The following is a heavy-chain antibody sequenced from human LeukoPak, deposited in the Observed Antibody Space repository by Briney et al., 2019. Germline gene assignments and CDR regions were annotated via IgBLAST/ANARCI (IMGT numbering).Heavy chain of an antibody. D-gene: IGHD2-15*01. CDR1: GFTFSDYY. Sequence: GGSLRLSCAASGFTFSDYYMSWIRQAPGEGLEWVSYISSSGSTIYYADSVKGRFTISRDNAKNSLYLQMNSLRAEDTAVYYCARDKGYCSGGSCYLQYYYYGMDVWGQGTTVTVSS. V-gene: IGHV3-11*01. J-gene: IGHJ6*02. CDR3: ARDKGYCSGGSCYLQYYYYGMDV. CDR2: ISSSGSTI.